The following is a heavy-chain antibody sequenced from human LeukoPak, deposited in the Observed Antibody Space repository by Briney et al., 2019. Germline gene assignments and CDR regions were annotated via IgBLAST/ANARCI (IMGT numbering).Heavy chain of an antibody. V-gene: IGHV1-69*10. CDR2: IIPILGIA. CDR3: ARGGGKLGNPIDY. CDR1: GGTFSSYT. Sequence: ASVKVSCKASGGTFSSYTISWVRQPPGQGLEWMGGIIPILGIANYAQKFQGRVTITADKTTSTAYIELSTLRSEETAVYYCARGGGKLGNPIDYWGQGTLVTVSS. D-gene: IGHD7-27*01. J-gene: IGHJ4*02.